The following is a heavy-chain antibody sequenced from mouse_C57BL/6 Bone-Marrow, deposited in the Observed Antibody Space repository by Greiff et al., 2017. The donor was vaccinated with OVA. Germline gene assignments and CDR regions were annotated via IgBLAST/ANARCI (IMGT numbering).Heavy chain of an antibody. CDR1: GFPITSGYY. J-gene: IGHJ4*01. CDR3: AGVDYYGSSYEDY. V-gene: IGHV12-3*01. Sequence: VKLQESGPGLVKPSQSLFLTCSITGFPITSGYYWIWIRQSPGKPLEWMGYITHSGETFYNPSLQSPISITRETSKNQFFLQLNSVTTEDTAMYYCAGVDYYGSSYEDYWGQGTSVTVSS. D-gene: IGHD1-1*01. CDR2: ITHSGET.